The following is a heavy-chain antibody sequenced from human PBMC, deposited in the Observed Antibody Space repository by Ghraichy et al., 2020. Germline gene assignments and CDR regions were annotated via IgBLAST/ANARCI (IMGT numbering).Heavy chain of an antibody. D-gene: IGHD3-10*01. CDR3: ARFITMVRGVIVYYFDY. CDR1: GGSISSYY. CDR2: IYYSGST. Sequence: SETLSLTCTVSGGSISSYYWSWIRQPPGKGLEWIGYIYYSGSTNYNPSLKSRVTISVDTSKNQFSLKLSSVTAADTAVYYCARFITMVRGVIVYYFDYWGQGTLVTVSS. J-gene: IGHJ4*02. V-gene: IGHV4-59*01.